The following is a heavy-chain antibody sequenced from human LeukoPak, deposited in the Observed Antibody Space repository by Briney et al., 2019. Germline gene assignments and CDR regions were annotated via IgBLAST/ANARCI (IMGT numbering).Heavy chain of an antibody. Sequence: AGGSLRLSCLASGFTFNLYSMHWVRQAPGKGLEFVSFISSDGVYTYYAYSVKGRFTISRDNSKNTVYLQMSSLGADDTAVYYCAKVLDYCDGGTCYNSGMDSWGQGTLVTVSS. CDR1: GFTFNLYS. J-gene: IGHJ4*02. CDR2: ISSDGVYT. CDR3: AKVLDYCDGGTCYNSGMDS. D-gene: IGHD2-15*01. V-gene: IGHV3-64D*08.